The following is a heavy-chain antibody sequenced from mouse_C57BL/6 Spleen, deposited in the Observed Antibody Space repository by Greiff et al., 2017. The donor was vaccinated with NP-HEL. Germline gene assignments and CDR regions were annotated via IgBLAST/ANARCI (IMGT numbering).Heavy chain of an antibody. Sequence: QVQLKESGAELVKPGASVKISCKASGYAFSSYWMNWVKQRPGKGLEWIGQIYPGDGDTNYNGKFKGKATLTADKSSSTAYMQLSSLTSEDSAVYCCARRLGPDYFDYWGQGTTLTVSS. CDR2: IYPGDGDT. J-gene: IGHJ2*01. CDR3: ARRLGPDYFDY. CDR1: GYAFSSYW. D-gene: IGHD4-1*01. V-gene: IGHV1-80*01.